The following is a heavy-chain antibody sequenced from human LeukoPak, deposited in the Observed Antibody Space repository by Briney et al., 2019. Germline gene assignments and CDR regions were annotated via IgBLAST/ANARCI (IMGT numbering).Heavy chain of an antibody. Sequence: GGSLRLSCAASGFTFSSYWMNWVRQAPGKGLVWVSRIASDGSSTTYADSVKGRFSISRDNAKNTLYLQMNSLRVEDTAVYYCVRDGNDGLNDWEYWGQGALVTVSS. J-gene: IGHJ1*01. CDR3: VRDGNDGLNDWEY. CDR2: IASDGSST. CDR1: GFTFSSYW. D-gene: IGHD1-1*01. V-gene: IGHV3-74*01.